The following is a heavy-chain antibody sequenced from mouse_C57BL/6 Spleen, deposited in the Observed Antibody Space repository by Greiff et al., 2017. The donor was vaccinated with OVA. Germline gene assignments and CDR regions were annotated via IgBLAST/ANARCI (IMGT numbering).Heavy chain of an antibody. J-gene: IGHJ3*01. Sequence: QVQLQQPGAELVMPGASVKLSCKASGYTFTSYWMHWVKQRPGQGLEWIGEIDPADSYTTYNQKFKGKSTLTVDKSSSTAYMQLSSLTSEDSAVYYCARQYDCCGSSGFAYWGQGTLVTVSA. CDR3: ARQYDCCGSSGFAY. V-gene: IGHV1-69*01. CDR1: GYTFTSYW. CDR2: IDPADSYT. D-gene: IGHD1-1*01.